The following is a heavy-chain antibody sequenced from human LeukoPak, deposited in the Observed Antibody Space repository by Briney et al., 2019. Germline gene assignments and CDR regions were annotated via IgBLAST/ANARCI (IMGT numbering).Heavy chain of an antibody. Sequence: PSETLSLTCTVSGGSISSYYWSWIRQPAGKGLEWIGRIYTSGSTNYNPSLKSRVTMSVDTSKNQFSLKLSSVTAADTAVYYCARERGTGYYDFWSGYGNWFDPWGQGTLVTVSS. J-gene: IGHJ5*02. CDR2: IYTSGST. V-gene: IGHV4-4*07. CDR1: GGSISSYY. CDR3: ARERGTGYYDFWSGYGNWFDP. D-gene: IGHD3-3*01.